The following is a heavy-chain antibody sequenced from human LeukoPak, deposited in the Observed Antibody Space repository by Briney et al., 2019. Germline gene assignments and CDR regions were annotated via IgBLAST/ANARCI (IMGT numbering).Heavy chain of an antibody. D-gene: IGHD3-10*01. V-gene: IGHV3-21*01. CDR2: ISSSSSYI. CDR1: GFTFSSYS. CDR3: AREGMVRGVIIN. Sequence: TGGSLRLSCAASGFTFSSYSMNWVRQAPGKGLEWVSSISSSSSYIYYADSVKGRFTISRDNAKNSLYLQMNSLRAADTAVYYCAREGMVRGVIINWGQGTLVTVSS. J-gene: IGHJ4*02.